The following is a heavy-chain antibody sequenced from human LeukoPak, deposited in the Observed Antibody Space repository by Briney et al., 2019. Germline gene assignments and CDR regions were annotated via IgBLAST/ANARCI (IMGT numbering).Heavy chain of an antibody. CDR1: GFTVSSNY. V-gene: IGHV3-53*01. Sequence: GGSLRLSCAASGFTVSSNYMSWVRQAPGKGLEWVSVIYSGGSTYYADSVKGRFTISRDNSKNTLYLQMNSLRAEDTAVYYCARDRVPSSTWWEDYYYGMDVWGQGTTVTVSS. D-gene: IGHD1-26*01. CDR2: IYSGGST. J-gene: IGHJ6*02. CDR3: ARDRVPSSTWWEDYYYGMDV.